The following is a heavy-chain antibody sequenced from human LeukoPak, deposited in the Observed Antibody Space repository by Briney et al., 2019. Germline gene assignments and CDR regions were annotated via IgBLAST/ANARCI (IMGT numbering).Heavy chain of an antibody. D-gene: IGHD3-22*01. J-gene: IGHJ4*02. CDR3: VKHSGTNYDSRGFLPHFDY. CDR2: IYNSGST. Sequence: SETLSLTCTVSGGSISSSSYYSGWIRQPPGKGLEWIVTIYNSGSTYYNPSLESRITISVHASINPFSLNLGCVAAGHTALFYCVKHSGTNYDSRGFLPHFDYWGQGTLVTVSS. CDR1: GGSISSSSYY. V-gene: IGHV4-39*07.